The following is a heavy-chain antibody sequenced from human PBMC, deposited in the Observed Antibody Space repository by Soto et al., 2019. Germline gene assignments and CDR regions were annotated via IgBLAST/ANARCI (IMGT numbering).Heavy chain of an antibody. V-gene: IGHV4-4*02. CDR1: GVSISSGNW. CDR2: IFHDGTA. Sequence: PSETLSLPGAVSGVSISSGNWWTWVSETPQRGLEYIGEIFHDGTANYYPSFERRVAISVDTSKNQFSLKLTSVTAADTAIYFCARLVYDTRLNYIYFDFWGQGALVTVSS. CDR3: ARLVYDTRLNYIYFDF. J-gene: IGHJ4*02. D-gene: IGHD2-8*01.